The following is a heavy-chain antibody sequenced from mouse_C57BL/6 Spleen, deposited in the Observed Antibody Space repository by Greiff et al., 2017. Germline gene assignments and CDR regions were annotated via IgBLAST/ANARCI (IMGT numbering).Heavy chain of an antibody. Sequence: QVQLQQSGAELVRPGASVKLSCKASGYTFTDYYINWVKQRPGQGLEWIARIYPGSGNTYYNEKFKGKATLTAEKSSSTAYMQLSSLTSEDSAVYFCAREGRPVYYFDYWGQGTTLTVSS. CDR3: AREGRPVYYFDY. J-gene: IGHJ2*01. CDR1: GYTFTDYY. V-gene: IGHV1-76*01. CDR2: IYPGSGNT.